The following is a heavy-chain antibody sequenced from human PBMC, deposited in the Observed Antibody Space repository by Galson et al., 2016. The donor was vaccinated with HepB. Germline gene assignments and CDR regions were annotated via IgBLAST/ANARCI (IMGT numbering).Heavy chain of an antibody. J-gene: IGHJ3*02. CDR3: ARDADYQNTNAHYDVFDI. CDR2: IKEDGSDK. CDR1: GFTFSSSY. V-gene: IGHV3-7*05. Sequence: SLRLSCAGSGFTFSSSYMDWVRQAPGEGLEWVAKIKEDGSDKFYVDSVKGRFTISRDNAKNSLYLQMNSLRAEDTAVYYCARDADYQNTNAHYDVFDIWGQGTKVTVSS. D-gene: IGHD2-8*01.